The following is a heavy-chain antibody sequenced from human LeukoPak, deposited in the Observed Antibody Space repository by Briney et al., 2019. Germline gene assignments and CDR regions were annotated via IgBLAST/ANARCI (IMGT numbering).Heavy chain of an antibody. Sequence: SETLSLTCSVSSGSFSSSRTYWGWIRQPPGKGLEWIGFMYYRGSTYYNPSLKNRVAISLDTSKNHFSLRLSTVTATDTAVYYCARGGANFWSGYFDSWGQGTPVIVSS. D-gene: IGHD3-3*01. V-gene: IGHV4-39*02. CDR2: MYYRGST. CDR1: SGSFSSSRTY. CDR3: ARGGANFWSGYFDS. J-gene: IGHJ4*02.